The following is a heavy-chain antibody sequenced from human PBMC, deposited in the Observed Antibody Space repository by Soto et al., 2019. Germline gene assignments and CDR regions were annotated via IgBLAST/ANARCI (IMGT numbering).Heavy chain of an antibody. CDR1: GGSVSSGNYY. J-gene: IGHJ4*02. V-gene: IGHV4-61*01. D-gene: IGHD2-15*01. CDR3: ARDPVDGYSFFDY. CDR2: FHNTGST. Sequence: SETLSLTCTVSGGSVSSGNYYWNWVRQPPGKGLEWIGYFHNTGSTNYNSSLKSRVTISIDTSKRQSSLKLTSVTTADTAVYYCARDPVDGYSFFDYWGQGILVTVSS.